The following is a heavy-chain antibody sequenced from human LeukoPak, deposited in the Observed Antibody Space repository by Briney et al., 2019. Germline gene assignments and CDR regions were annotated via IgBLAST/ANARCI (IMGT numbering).Heavy chain of an antibody. Sequence: PSETLSLTCTVSGGSISDYYWTWIRQPPAKGLEWIGYLHSIGGTNYNPSLKSRVTISVDTSKNQFSLKLSSVTAADTAFYCARGHDYYYSGRQSWFDPWGQGTLVTVSS. CDR3: ARGHDYYYSGRQSWFDP. V-gene: IGHV4-59*01. CDR1: GGSISDYY. J-gene: IGHJ5*02. CDR2: LHSIGGT. D-gene: IGHD3-10*01.